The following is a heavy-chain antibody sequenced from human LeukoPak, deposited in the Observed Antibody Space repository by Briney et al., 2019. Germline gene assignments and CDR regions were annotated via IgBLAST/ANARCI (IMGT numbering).Heavy chain of an antibody. CDR2: IYHSGST. V-gene: IGHV4-30-2*01. D-gene: IGHD3-10*01. J-gene: IGHJ3*02. CDR1: GGPISSGGYS. Sequence: PSETLSLTCAVSGGPISSGGYSWSWIRQPPGKGLEWIGYIYHSGSTYYNPSLKSRVTISVDRSKNQFSLKLSSVTAADTAVYYCARHYGSGSYYETPGAFDIWGQGTMVTVSS. CDR3: ARHYGSGSYYETPGAFDI.